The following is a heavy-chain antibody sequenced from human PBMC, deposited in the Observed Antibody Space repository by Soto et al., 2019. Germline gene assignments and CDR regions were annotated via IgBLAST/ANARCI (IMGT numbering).Heavy chain of an antibody. J-gene: IGHJ4*02. D-gene: IGHD6-13*01. CDR3: ARDSSIAAADYYFDY. V-gene: IGHV3-30-3*01. CDR2: ISYDGSDK. CDR1: GFTFSSYA. Sequence: GGSLRLSCAASGFTFSSYAMHWVRQAPGKGLEWVAVISYDGSDKKYADSVKGRFTISRDNSKNTLYLQMNSLRAEDTAVYYCARDSSIAAADYYFDYWGQGT.